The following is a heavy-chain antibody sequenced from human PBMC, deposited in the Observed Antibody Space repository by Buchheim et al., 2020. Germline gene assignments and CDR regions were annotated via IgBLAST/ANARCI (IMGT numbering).Heavy chain of an antibody. CDR3: AKVSGLLWFGESNDY. CDR2: ISPSGDNT. V-gene: IGHV3-23*01. D-gene: IGHD3-10*01. Sequence: EVQLLESGGGLVQPGGSLRLSCTASGFTFTTYAMSWVRHTPGKGLEWISVISPSGDNTSYADSVKGRFTISRDNSRSTIYLQMNSLRAEDTAVYYCAKVSGLLWFGESNDYWGQGTL. CDR1: GFTFTTYA. J-gene: IGHJ4*02.